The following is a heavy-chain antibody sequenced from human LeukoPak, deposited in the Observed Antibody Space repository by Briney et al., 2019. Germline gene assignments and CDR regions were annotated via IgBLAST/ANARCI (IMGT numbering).Heavy chain of an antibody. CDR2: IFPGDFDT. CDR3: ARARHCASSSCIHDF. V-gene: IGHV5-51*01. D-gene: IGHD2-21*01. CDR1: GYSFTNYW. Sequence: GESLKISCKGSGYSFTNYWIGWVRQMPGRGLEWMGIIFPGDFDTRYSPSFQGQVTFSADKSISTAYLEWSSLTASDSAIYYCARARHCASSSCIHDFWGPGTQVTVSS. J-gene: IGHJ4*02.